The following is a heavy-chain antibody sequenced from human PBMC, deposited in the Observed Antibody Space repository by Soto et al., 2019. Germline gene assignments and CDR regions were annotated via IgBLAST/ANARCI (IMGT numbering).Heavy chain of an antibody. D-gene: IGHD6-6*01. CDR2: NYYSGIT. Sequence: TLSLTCTVSGGSISSGCYYWTWIRQHPGKGLEWIGYNYYSGITYYNPSLKSRVTISLDTSKNQFSLKLSSVTAADTAVYYCARGSSIAGLYYGMDVWGQGTTVTVSS. J-gene: IGHJ6*02. CDR3: ARGSSIAGLYYGMDV. CDR1: GGSISSGCYY. V-gene: IGHV4-31*03.